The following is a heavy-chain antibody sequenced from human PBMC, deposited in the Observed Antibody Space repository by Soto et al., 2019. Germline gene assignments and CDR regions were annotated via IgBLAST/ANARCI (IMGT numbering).Heavy chain of an antibody. Sequence: GSLRLSCAASGFTFSNYAMNWVRQAPGKGLEWVSGISGSGGSSYYADSVKGRFTISRDNSKNTLYLQMNSLRAQDTAVYYCAKDIYGATTLYYTDVWGQGTTLTVSS. CDR2: ISGSGGSS. CDR1: GFTFSNYA. CDR3: AKDIYGATTLYYTDV. D-gene: IGHD1-26*01. V-gene: IGHV3-23*01. J-gene: IGHJ6*03.